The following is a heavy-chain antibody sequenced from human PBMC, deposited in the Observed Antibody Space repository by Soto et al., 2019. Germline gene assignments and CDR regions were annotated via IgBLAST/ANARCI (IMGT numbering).Heavy chain of an antibody. Sequence: AGGSLRLSCAASGFTFSSYGMHWVRQAPGKGLEWVAVISYDGSNKYYADSVKGRFTISRDNSKNTLYLQMNSLRAEDTAVYYCARDRLDSYYYYYMDVWGKGTTVTVSS. CDR1: GFTFSSYG. CDR3: ARDRLDSYYYYYMDV. V-gene: IGHV3-30*03. J-gene: IGHJ6*03. CDR2: ISYDGSNK. D-gene: IGHD3-22*01.